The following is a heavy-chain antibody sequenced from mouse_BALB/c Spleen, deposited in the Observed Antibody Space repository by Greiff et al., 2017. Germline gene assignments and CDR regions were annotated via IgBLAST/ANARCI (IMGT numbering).Heavy chain of an antibody. CDR1: GFTFSSYT. J-gene: IGHJ3*01. CDR2: ISNGGGST. D-gene: IGHD2-4*01. CDR3: ATYYDYVPFAY. Sequence: EVKLMESGGGLVQPGGSLKLSCAASGFTFSSYTMSWVRQTPEKRLEWVAYISNGGGSTYYPDTVKGRFTISRDNAKNTLYLQMSSLKSEDTAMYYCATYYDYVPFAYWGQGTLVTVSA. V-gene: IGHV5-12-2*01.